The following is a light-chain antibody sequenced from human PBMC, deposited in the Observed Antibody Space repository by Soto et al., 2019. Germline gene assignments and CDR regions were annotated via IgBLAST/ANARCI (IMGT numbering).Light chain of an antibody. Sequence: QSALTQPACVSGSPGQSITISCAGSSSDVGNYGVVSWYQQHPGKVPKLIIYDGSQRPSGVSDRFSGSKSGKTASLTISGPQAEDEADYYCFLDAGRGSYVCGAGTKDTV. V-gene: IGLV2-23*01. CDR2: DGS. CDR1: SSDVGNYGV. J-gene: IGLJ1*01. CDR3: FLDAGRGSYV.